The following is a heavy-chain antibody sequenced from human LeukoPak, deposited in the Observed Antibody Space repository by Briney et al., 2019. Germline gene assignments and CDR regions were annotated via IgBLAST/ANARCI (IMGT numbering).Heavy chain of an antibody. CDR2: ISGSGGST. Sequence: GGSLRLSCAASGFTFSSYAMSWVRQAPGKGLEWVSAISGSGGSTYYADSVKGRFTISRDNSKNTLYLQMNSLRAEDTAVYYCARPYYYDSSGSPAFDIWGQGTMVTVSS. CDR1: GFTFSSYA. J-gene: IGHJ3*02. D-gene: IGHD3-22*01. CDR3: ARPYYYDSSGSPAFDI. V-gene: IGHV3-23*01.